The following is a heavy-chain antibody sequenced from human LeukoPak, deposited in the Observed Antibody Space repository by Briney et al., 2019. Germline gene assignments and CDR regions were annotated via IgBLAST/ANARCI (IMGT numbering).Heavy chain of an antibody. CDR3: ARNGDDSSDYYYFDY. Sequence: SETLSLTCTVSGGSISSYYWSWIRQPPGKGLEWIGYIYNSGTTNYNPSLKSRVTISVDTSKNQFSLKLSSVTAADTAIYYCARNGDDSSDYYYFDYWGQGTLVTVSS. CDR2: IYNSGTT. D-gene: IGHD3-22*01. CDR1: GGSISSYY. V-gene: IGHV4-4*09. J-gene: IGHJ4*02.